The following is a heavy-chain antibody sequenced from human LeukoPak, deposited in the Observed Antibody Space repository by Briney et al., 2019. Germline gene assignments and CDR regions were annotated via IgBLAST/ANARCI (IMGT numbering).Heavy chain of an antibody. CDR3: ARAGAYHFDN. CDR1: GFTFTDYW. CDR2: INTDTRGT. V-gene: IGHV3-74*01. Sequence: QPGGSLRLSCAASGFTFTDYWMHWVRQVPGKGLVWVSIINTDTRGTYYADSVKGRFTISRDNAKSILYLQMDSLRAEDTAVYYCARAGAYHFDNWGQGTLVTVSS. D-gene: IGHD3-16*01. J-gene: IGHJ4*02.